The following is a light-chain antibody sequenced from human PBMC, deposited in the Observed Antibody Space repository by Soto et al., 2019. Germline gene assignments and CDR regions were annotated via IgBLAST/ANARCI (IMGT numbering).Light chain of an antibody. CDR1: QSVLHTSNNKNY. CDR2: WAS. CDR3: LQYSTFPRT. V-gene: IGKV4-1*01. Sequence: DIVMTQSPDSLAVSLGQRATINCTSSQSVLHTSNNKNYLGWYQQKQGQTPKMLIYWASYREFGVPDRFSGSGSGTDFTLTISRLQAKDVEVYYCLQYSTFPRTFGQGTKVDIK. J-gene: IGKJ1*01.